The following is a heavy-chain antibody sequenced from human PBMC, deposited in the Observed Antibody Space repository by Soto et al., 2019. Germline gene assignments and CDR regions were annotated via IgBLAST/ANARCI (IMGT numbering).Heavy chain of an antibody. D-gene: IGHD2-15*01. CDR2: IWYDGSNK. Sequence: QVQLVESGGGVVQPGRSLRLSCEASGFTFSSYGMHWVRQAPGKGLEWVAVIWYDGSNKYYADSVKGRFTISRDNSKNTLYLQRNSLRAEDTAVYYCARDGSRVGLYFDYWGQGTLVTVSS. J-gene: IGHJ4*02. V-gene: IGHV3-33*01. CDR1: GFTFSSYG. CDR3: ARDGSRVGLYFDY.